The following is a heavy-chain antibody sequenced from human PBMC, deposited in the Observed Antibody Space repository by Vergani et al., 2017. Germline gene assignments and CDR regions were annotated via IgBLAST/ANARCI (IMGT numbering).Heavy chain of an antibody. Sequence: QMQLQESGPGLVKASETLSLTCTVSGDSIISRSYYWGWIRQPPGKGLEWIGSIYNSGNGDSSSSLKSRVTISADTSKNQFSLRLTSATAADPAVYYCASGRYYSDSTSHFRGRYFDVWGRGTLVTVPS. CDR3: ASGRYYSDSTSHFRGRYFDV. CDR1: GDSIISRSYY. V-gene: IGHV4-39*01. D-gene: IGHD1-26*01. J-gene: IGHJ2*01. CDR2: IYNSGNG.